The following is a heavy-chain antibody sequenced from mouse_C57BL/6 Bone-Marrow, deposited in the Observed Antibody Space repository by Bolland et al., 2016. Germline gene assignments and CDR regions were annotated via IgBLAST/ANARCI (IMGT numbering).Heavy chain of an antibody. D-gene: IGHD1-1*01. Sequence: TNYNEKFKGKATFTADTSSNTAYMQLSSLTTEDSAIYYCARPHYYGSSPAWFAYWGQGTLV. V-gene: IGHV1-9*01. CDR2: T. CDR3: ARPHYYGSSPAWFAY. J-gene: IGHJ3*01.